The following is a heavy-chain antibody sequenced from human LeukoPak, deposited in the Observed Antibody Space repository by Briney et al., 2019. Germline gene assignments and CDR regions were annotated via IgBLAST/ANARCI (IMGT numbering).Heavy chain of an antibody. D-gene: IGHD3-16*01. J-gene: IGHJ4*02. Sequence: LGESLKISCKGSGYIFSNYWIGWVLQLPGKGLEWMGIIYPGDSDTRYSPSFQGQVTISADKSISTAYLQWSSLKVSDTAMYYCARHYYDYVWGSYGIDYWGQGTLVTVSS. CDR3: ARHYYDYVWGSYGIDY. CDR2: IYPGDSDT. V-gene: IGHV5-51*01. CDR1: GYIFSNYW.